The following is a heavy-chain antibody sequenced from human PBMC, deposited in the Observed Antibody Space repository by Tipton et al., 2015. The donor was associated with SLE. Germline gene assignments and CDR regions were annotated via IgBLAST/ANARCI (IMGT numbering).Heavy chain of an antibody. Sequence: LRLSCAVSGASISSGAFSWSWIRQSPGKGLEWLGYIYHSGSTYYNPSLKSRVTISVDMSKNQFSLKVGSVTAADTAIYFCARGELTTVTTGGYFDYWGQGLLVTVSS. CDR3: ARGELTTVTTGGYFDY. CDR1: GASISSGAFS. V-gene: IGHV4-30-2*06. D-gene: IGHD4-17*01. CDR2: IYHSGST. J-gene: IGHJ4*02.